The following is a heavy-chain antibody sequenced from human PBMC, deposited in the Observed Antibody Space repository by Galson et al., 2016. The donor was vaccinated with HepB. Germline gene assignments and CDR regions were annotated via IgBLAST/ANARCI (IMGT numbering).Heavy chain of an antibody. CDR2: MYSSGIT. Sequence: ETLSLTCTVSGGSVSTGSYYWSWIRQPPGKGLEWIGYMYSSGITNYNSSLKSRVTISVDTSKNQVSLKLSSVTAADTALYYCATFYGSGRGGWFDPWGPGTLVTVSS. V-gene: IGHV4-61*01. CDR3: ATFYGSGRGGWFDP. J-gene: IGHJ5*02. CDR1: GGSVSTGSYY. D-gene: IGHD3-10*01.